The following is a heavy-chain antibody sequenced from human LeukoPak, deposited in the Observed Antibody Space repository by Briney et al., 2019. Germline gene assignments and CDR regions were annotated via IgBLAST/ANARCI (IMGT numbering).Heavy chain of an antibody. CDR1: GDSVSSNSAV. V-gene: IGHV6-1*01. D-gene: IGHD2-15*01. J-gene: IGHJ5*01. Sequence: SQTLSLTCVISGDSVSSNSAVWNWIRKSPSRGLEWLGRTYYRSKWYSDYAVFVKSRITINPDTSKNQFSLHLNSVTPEDTAVYYCARDRYCSGSDCFTHLDSWGQGALVTVSS. CDR2: TYYRSKWYS. CDR3: ARDRYCSGSDCFTHLDS.